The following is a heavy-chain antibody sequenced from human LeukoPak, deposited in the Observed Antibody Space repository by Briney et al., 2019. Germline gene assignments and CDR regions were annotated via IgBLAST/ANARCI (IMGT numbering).Heavy chain of an antibody. CDR3: ARQRGYDILTGYYGTLDFDY. J-gene: IGHJ4*02. CDR1: GGSFSGYY. CDR2: IYHSGST. V-gene: IGHV4-34*01. D-gene: IGHD3-9*01. Sequence: SETLSLTCAVYGGSFSGYYWSWIRQPPGKGLEWIGSIYHSGSTYYNPSLSSRVSISVDTSKNQFSLKLSSVIAADTAVYYCARQRGYDILTGYYGTLDFDYWGQGTLVTVSS.